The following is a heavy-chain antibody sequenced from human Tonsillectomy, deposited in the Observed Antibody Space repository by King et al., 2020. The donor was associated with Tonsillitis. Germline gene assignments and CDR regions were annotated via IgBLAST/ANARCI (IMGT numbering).Heavy chain of an antibody. CDR1: GYTFTGYF. CDR2: INPNSGAT. D-gene: IGHD6-13*01. J-gene: IGHJ6*03. CDR3: VRDRPAAGTDYYYYMDV. Sequence: QLVQSGAEVKKPGASVKVSCKTSGYTFTGYFIHWVRQAPGQGLEWMGWINPNSGATNYAQKFQGRVTMTRDTSISTAYMELSRLRSDETALYYCVRDRPAAGTDYYYYMDVWGKGTTVTVSS. V-gene: IGHV1-2*02.